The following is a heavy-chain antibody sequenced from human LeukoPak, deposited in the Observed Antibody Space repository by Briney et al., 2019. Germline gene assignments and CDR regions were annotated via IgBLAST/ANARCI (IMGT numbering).Heavy chain of an antibody. Sequence: SVKVSCKASGGTFSSYAISWVRQAPGQGLEWMGRIIPILGIANYAQKFQGRVTITADKSTSTAYMELSSLRSEDTAVYYCVMAAAGPNSHFDYWGQGTLVTVSS. V-gene: IGHV1-69*04. D-gene: IGHD6-13*01. J-gene: IGHJ4*02. CDR1: GGTFSSYA. CDR3: VMAAAGPNSHFDY. CDR2: IIPILGIA.